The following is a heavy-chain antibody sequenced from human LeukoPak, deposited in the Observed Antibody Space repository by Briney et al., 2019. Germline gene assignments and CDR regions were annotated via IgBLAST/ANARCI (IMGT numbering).Heavy chain of an antibody. CDR2: ISYDGSNK. CDR3: AKALSDGGGLGFGDAFDI. D-gene: IGHD4-23*01. J-gene: IGHJ3*02. CDR1: GFTFSSYG. V-gene: IGHV3-30*18. Sequence: GGSLRLSCAASGFTFSSYGMHWVRQAPGKGLEWVAVISYDGSNKYYADSVKGRFTISRDNSKNTLYLQMNSLRAEDTAVYYCAKALSDGGGLGFGDAFDIWGQGTMVTVSS.